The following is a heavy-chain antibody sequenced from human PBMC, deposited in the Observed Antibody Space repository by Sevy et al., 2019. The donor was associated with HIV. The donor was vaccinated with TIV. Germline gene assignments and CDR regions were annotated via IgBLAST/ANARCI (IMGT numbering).Heavy chain of an antibody. CDR3: ARGLLGITMLVVVILGGDAFDI. J-gene: IGHJ3*02. CDR2: IIPIFGTA. CDR1: GGTFSSYA. D-gene: IGHD3-22*01. V-gene: IGHV1-69*13. Sequence: ASVKVSCKASGGTFSSYAISWVRQAPGQGLEWMGGIIPIFGTANYAQKFQGRVTITADESTSTAYMELSSLRSEDTAVFYCARGLLGITMLVVVILGGDAFDIWGQGTRVTVS.